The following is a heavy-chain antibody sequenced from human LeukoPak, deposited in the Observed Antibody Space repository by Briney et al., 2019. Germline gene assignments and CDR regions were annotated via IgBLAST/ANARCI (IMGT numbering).Heavy chain of an antibody. CDR1: GFTVSINY. V-gene: IGHV3-66*01. Sequence: GGSLRLSCAASGFTVSINYMTWVRQAPGTGLEWVSVIYGGGGTYYADSVKGRFTISRDNSKNTLYLQMGSLRAEDMAVYYCARVDDYGLRYWGQGTLVTVSS. CDR2: IYGGGGT. D-gene: IGHD4-17*01. CDR3: ARVDDYGLRY. J-gene: IGHJ4*02.